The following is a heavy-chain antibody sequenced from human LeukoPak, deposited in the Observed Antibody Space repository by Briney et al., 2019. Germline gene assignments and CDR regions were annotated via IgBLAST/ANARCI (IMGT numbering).Heavy chain of an antibody. D-gene: IGHD3-22*01. CDR1: GFTFYMYA. J-gene: IGHJ5*01. V-gene: IGHV3-23*01. CDR3: AKDRPNFHENSGHYYRRDGDS. CDR2: MCGTAGCT. Sequence: GGTLTLSCQASGFTFYMYAMSWVRQAPGQGLEWVASMCGTAGCTFYPDPVKGRFTISRDNSKNVLYLRMNSLTAEDTAIYYCAKDRPNFHENSGHYYRRDGDSWGQGTLVTVPS.